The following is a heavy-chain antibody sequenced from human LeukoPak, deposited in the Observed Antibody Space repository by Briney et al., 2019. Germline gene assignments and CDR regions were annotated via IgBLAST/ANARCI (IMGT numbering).Heavy chain of an antibody. J-gene: IGHJ3*02. CDR2: VYYSGNT. CDR3: ARGKTYYDISKDAFDI. V-gene: IGHV4-39*07. Sequence: SETLSLTCSVSGGSVSSSTYYWGWIRQPPGKGLEWIGSVYYSGNTYFNPSLKSRVTISVDTSKNQFSLKLSSVTAADTAVYYCARGKTYYDISKDAFDIWGQGTMVTVSS. D-gene: IGHD3-22*01. CDR1: GGSVSSSTYY.